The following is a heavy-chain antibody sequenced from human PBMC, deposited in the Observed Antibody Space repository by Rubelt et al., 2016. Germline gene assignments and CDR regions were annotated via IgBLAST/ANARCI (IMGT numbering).Heavy chain of an antibody. CDR3: ARRDITGGGGGLDV. J-gene: IGHJ6*02. Sequence: QVQLQESGPGLVKPSETLSLTCTVSGVSVSSYYWTWIRQPPGQRLEWIGFISYAVTTKYNPSLGSRFTMSVDTSKNQFSRKGTSFTAGDTALYYLARRDITGGGGGLDVWGRGTSVTVSS. CDR1: GVSVSSYY. V-gene: IGHV4-59*02. D-gene: IGHD2-8*02. CDR2: ISYAVTT.